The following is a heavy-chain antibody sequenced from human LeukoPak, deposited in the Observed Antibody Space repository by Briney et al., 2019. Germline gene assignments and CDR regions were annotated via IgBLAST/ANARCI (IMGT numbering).Heavy chain of an antibody. CDR3: TTTERVYYYGSGSYYNNTYYFDY. CDR2: IKSKTDGGTT. Sequence: GGSLRLSCAASGFTFSNAWMSWVRQAPGKGLEWVGRIKSKTDGGTTDYAAPVKGRFTISRGDSKNTLYLQMNSLKTEDTAVYYCTTTERVYYYGSGSYYNNTYYFDYWGQGTLVTVSS. D-gene: IGHD3-10*01. CDR1: GFTFSNAW. V-gene: IGHV3-15*05. J-gene: IGHJ4*02.